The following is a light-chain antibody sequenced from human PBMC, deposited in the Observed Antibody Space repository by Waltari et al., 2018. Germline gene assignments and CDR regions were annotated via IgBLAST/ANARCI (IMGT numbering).Light chain of an antibody. J-gene: IGKJ1*01. V-gene: IGKV2-28*01. Sequence: DIVMTQSPLSLSVTPGAPASISCRSSQSLLHSNGYNYLDWYVQKPGQSPQLLIYLGFNRASGVPDRFSGSESGTDFTLKISRVEAEDVGVYYCMQGLQTPSTFGQGTKVEIK. CDR3: MQGLQTPST. CDR2: LGF. CDR1: QSLLHSNGYNY.